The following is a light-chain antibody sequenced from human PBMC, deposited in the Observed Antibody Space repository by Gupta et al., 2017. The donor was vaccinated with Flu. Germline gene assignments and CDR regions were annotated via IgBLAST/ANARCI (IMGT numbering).Light chain of an antibody. CDR2: NDT. CDR1: AWPNKF. J-gene: IGLJ3*02. CDR3: LSEDSSGNYFV. V-gene: IGLV3-16*01. Sequence: GKMARITCSGEAWPNKFAYWYQKKPDPSPVLVCDNDTERPSGIPERFSCSSSGTTATSTISVVPAEEEAYYYCLSEDSSGNYFVFGGGTKLTVL.